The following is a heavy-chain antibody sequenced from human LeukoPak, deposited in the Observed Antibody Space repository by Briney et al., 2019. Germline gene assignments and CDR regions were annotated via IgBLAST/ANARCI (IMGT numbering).Heavy chain of an antibody. Sequence: VSVKVSCKASGYTFTGYYMHWVRQAPGQGLEWMGWIKANLRYTNYAQMFQGRVTMTRDTCINTAYMELSGLTSDDTALYYCARDEWIFDYWGQGTLVPVFS. J-gene: IGHJ4*02. D-gene: IGHD3-3*01. CDR2: IKANLRYT. CDR3: ARDEWIFDY. CDR1: GYTFTGYY. V-gene: IGHV1-2*02.